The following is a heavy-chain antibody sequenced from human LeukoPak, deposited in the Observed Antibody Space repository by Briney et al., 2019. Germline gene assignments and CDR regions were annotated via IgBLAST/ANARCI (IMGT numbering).Heavy chain of an antibody. Sequence: GTSLRLSCAASGFTFSSYGMHWVRQAPARGLEWVAVIWYDGSNEYYADSVKGRFTLSRDNSKNALYLQMNSLRDEDTAVCYCARDLSGSYFWFDPWGQGTLVTVSS. J-gene: IGHJ5*02. CDR3: ARDLSGSYFWFDP. D-gene: IGHD1-26*01. CDR1: GFTFSSYG. V-gene: IGHV3-33*01. CDR2: IWYDGSNE.